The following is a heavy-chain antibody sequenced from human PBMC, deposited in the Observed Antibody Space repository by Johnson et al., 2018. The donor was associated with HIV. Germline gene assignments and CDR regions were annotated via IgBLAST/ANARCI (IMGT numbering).Heavy chain of an antibody. CDR3: TRAERWDGDAFDI. V-gene: IGHV3-15*01. J-gene: IGHJ3*02. Sequence: VQLVESGGGLVQTGGSLRLSCAASGFIFGMSSMRWVRQAPGKGLEWVGRIKSKTDGGTTDYAAPVKGRFTISRDDSKGIAYVKMKSLKTEDTALYYCTRAERWDGDAFDIWGQWTMVTVSS. CDR1: GFIFGMSS. CDR2: IKSKTDGGTT. D-gene: IGHD1-26*01.